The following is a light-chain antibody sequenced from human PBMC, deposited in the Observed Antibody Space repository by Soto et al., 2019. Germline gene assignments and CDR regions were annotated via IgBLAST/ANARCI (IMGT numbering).Light chain of an antibody. CDR2: EVT. CDR3: SSYAGSNNFV. J-gene: IGLJ1*01. CDR1: STDIGGYDY. Sequence: QSELNPPPYASGSPGEAFAISCTGTSTDIGGYDYVSWYQQHPGKAPKLMIYEVTKRPSGVPDRFSGSKSGNPASLTVSGLQAEDEADYYCSSYAGSNNFVFGTGTKVTVI. V-gene: IGLV2-8*01.